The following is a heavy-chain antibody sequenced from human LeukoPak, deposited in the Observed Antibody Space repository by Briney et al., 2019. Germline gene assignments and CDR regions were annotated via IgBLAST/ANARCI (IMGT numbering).Heavy chain of an antibody. CDR2: INPNSGGT. D-gene: IGHD6-13*01. CDR3: ARDPIPPSIAAASPPYFDY. CDR1: GYTFTGYY. J-gene: IGHJ4*02. Sequence: ASVKVSCKASGYTFTGYYLHWVRQAPGQGLEWMGWINPNSGGTNYAQKLQGRVTMTTDTSTSTAYMELRSLRSDDTAVYYCARDPIPPSIAAASPPYFDYWGQGTLVTVSS. V-gene: IGHV1-2*02.